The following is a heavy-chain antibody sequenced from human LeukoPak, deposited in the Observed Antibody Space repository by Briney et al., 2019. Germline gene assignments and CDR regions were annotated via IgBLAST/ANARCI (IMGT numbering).Heavy chain of an antibody. CDR3: ARPCREWLSNDAFDI. D-gene: IGHD3-3*01. Sequence: GASVKVSCKASGYTFTSYGISWVRQAPGQGLEWMGWISAYNGNTNYAQKLQGRVTMTTDTSTSTAYMELRSLRSDDTAVYYCARPCREWLSNDAFDIWGQGTMVTVSS. V-gene: IGHV1-18*01. CDR2: ISAYNGNT. J-gene: IGHJ3*02. CDR1: GYTFTSYG.